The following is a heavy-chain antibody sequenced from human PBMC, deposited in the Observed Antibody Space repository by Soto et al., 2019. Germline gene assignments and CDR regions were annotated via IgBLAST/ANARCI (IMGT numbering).Heavy chain of an antibody. D-gene: IGHD3-22*01. Sequence: GGSLRLSCAASGFTFSSYWMSWVRQAPGKGLEWVANIKQDGSEKYYVDSVKGRFTISRDNAKNSLYLQMNSLRAEDTAVYYCARDYRAGYYDSSGYYYYYYGMDVWGQGTTVTVSS. CDR1: GFTFSSYW. CDR3: ARDYRAGYYDSSGYYYYYYGMDV. V-gene: IGHV3-7*01. J-gene: IGHJ6*02. CDR2: IKQDGSEK.